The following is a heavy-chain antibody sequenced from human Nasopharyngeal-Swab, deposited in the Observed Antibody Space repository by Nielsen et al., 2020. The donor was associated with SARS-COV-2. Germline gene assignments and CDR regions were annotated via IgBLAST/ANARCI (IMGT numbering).Heavy chain of an antibody. J-gene: IGHJ6*02. CDR3: ANAYCGGDCYSHGYYYYYGMDV. V-gene: IGHV3-23*01. CDR2: ISGSGGST. D-gene: IGHD2-21*02. Sequence: GASLQIPWAASGFTFSSYAMSWVRQAPGKGLEWVSAISGSGGSTYYAESVKGRFTISRDNSKNTLYLQMNSLRAEDTTVYYCANAYCGGDCYSHGYYYYYGMDVWGQGTTVTVSS. CDR1: GFTFSSYA.